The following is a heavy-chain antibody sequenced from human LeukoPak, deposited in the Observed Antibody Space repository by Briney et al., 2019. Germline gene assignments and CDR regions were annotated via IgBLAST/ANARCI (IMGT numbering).Heavy chain of an antibody. CDR3: AKDGTVTGPGWFDP. CDR1: GFTFSSYA. V-gene: IGHV3-23*01. Sequence: PGGSLRLSCAASGFTFSSYAMSWVRQAPGKGLEWVSTIGYSGGGTYYADSVKGRFTISRDNSKNTLYLQVNSLRAEDTAVYYCAKDGTVTGPGWFDPWGQGTLVTVSS. D-gene: IGHD2-21*02. CDR2: IGYSGGGT. J-gene: IGHJ5*02.